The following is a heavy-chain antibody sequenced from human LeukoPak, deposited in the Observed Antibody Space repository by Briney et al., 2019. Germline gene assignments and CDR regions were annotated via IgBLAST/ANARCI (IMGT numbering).Heavy chain of an antibody. CDR3: AGVRYSSLLRFEY. V-gene: IGHV3-20*04. D-gene: IGHD6-19*01. CDR2: INWNGGRT. J-gene: IGHJ4*02. CDR1: GFTFDDYG. Sequence: PGRSLRLSCAASGFTFDDYGMSWVRHPPGKGLEWGSYINWNGGRTGYAGSVKGRSTISRDNAKNSLYLQMNSLRAEDTALYYCAGVRYSSLLRFEYWGQGTLVTVSS.